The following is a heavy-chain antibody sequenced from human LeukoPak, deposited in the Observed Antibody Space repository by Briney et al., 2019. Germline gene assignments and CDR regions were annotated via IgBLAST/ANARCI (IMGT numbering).Heavy chain of an antibody. CDR3: ARYYGSGSYIWFDP. CDR1: GGPISSSNW. CDR2: IYHSGST. Sequence: PSETLSLTCAVSGGPISSSNWWSWVRQPPGKGLEWIGEIYHSGSTNYNPSLKSRVTISVDKSKNQFSLKLSSVTAADTAVYYCARYYGSGSYIWFDPWGQGTLVTVSS. V-gene: IGHV4-4*02. D-gene: IGHD3-10*01. J-gene: IGHJ5*02.